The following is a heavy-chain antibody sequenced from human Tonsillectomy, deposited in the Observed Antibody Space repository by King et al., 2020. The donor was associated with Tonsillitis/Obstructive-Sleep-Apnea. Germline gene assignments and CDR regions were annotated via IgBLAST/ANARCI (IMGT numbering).Heavy chain of an antibody. V-gene: IGHV3-33*05. J-gene: IGHJ4*02. CDR3: ARRSPPYCVSTNFSYYLDY. Sequence: VQLVESGGGVVQPGRSLRLSCAASGFTFSRFGMHWVRQAPGKGLEWVALTLYDGSSKLFGDSVKGRFSISRDNSQNMVYLHMNSLRAEDTAVYFCARRSPPYCVSTNFSYYLDYWGRGTPVTVSS. D-gene: IGHD2-21*01. CDR2: TLYDGSSK. CDR1: GFTFSRFG.